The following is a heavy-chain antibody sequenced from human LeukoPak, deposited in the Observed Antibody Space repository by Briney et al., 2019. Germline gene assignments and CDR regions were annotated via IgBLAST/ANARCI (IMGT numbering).Heavy chain of an antibody. CDR2: IWYDGSHK. CDR1: GFTFSTYD. Sequence: ERSLRLSCAASGFTFSTYDIPWVRQAPGKGLEWVAVIWYDGSHKYYADSVKGRFIISRDDSKNTLYLQMNSLRVDDTAVYYCARGSPTDYWGQGTLVTVSS. CDR3: ARGSPTDY. V-gene: IGHV3-33*01. J-gene: IGHJ4*02. D-gene: IGHD2-15*01.